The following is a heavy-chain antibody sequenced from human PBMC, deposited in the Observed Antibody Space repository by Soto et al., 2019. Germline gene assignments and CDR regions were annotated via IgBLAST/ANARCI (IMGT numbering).Heavy chain of an antibody. CDR2: MTSDGSTT. CDR1: GFTFGYYW. J-gene: IGHJ4*02. Sequence: GGSLRLSCAASGFTFGYYWMHWVRQAPGKGLEWVSRMTSDGSTTDYADSVKGRFTVSRDNAKNTLYLQMNSLRAEDTAVYFCATAEVDYWGPGTLVTVSS. V-gene: IGHV3-74*01. CDR3: ATAEVDY.